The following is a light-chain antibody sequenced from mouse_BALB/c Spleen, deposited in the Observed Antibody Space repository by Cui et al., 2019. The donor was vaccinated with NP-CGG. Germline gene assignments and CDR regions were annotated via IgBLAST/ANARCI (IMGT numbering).Light chain of an antibody. V-gene: IGLV1*01. CDR1: TGAITTNNY. CDR2: GTN. Sequence: QAVVTQESTLTTSPGETVTLTCRSSTGAITTNNYANWVQEKPDHLFTGLIGGTNNRAPGVPARFSGSLIGDKAALTITGAQTEDEAIYFCALWYSNHWIFGGGTTLNVL. CDR3: ALWYSNHWI. J-gene: IGLJ1*01.